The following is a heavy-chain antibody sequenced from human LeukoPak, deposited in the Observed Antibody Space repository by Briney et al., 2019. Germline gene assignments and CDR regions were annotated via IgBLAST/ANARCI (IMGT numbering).Heavy chain of an antibody. V-gene: IGHV4-30-4*01. CDR1: GGSISSGDYY. CDR2: IYYSGST. J-gene: IGHJ4*02. D-gene: IGHD3-22*01. Sequence: SETLSLTCTVSGGSISSGDYYWSWIRQPPGKGLEWMGYIYYSGSTYYNPSLKSRVTISVDTSKNQFSLKLSSVTAADTAVYYCARVASDSYDSSGYQPYFDYWGQGTLVTVSS. CDR3: ARVASDSYDSSGYQPYFDY.